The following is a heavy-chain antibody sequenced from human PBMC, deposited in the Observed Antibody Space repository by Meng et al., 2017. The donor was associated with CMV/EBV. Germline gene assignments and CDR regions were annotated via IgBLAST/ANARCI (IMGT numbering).Heavy chain of an antibody. CDR3: ARWGGDIVVVPAAIGEFDY. D-gene: IGHD2-2*01. CDR1: SSSYY. V-gene: IGHV4-39*01. CDR2: IYYSGST. J-gene: IGHJ4*02. Sequence: SSSYYWGWVRQPPGKGLEWIGSIYYSGSTYYNPSLKRRVTISVDTSKNQFSLKLSSVTAADTAVYYCARWGGDIVVVPAAIGEFDYWGQGTLVTVSS.